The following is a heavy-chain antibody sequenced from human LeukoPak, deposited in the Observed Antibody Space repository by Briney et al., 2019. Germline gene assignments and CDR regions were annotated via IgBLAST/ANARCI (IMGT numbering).Heavy chain of an antibody. Sequence: SQTLSLTCTVSGGSISSGAYYWSWIRQHPGKGLEWIGYIYYSGSTYYNPPLKSRLTISVDTSKNQFSLKLSSVAAADTAVYYCARTVENYFDYWGQGTLVTVSS. D-gene: IGHD6-19*01. CDR3: ARTVENYFDY. CDR1: GGSISSGAYY. V-gene: IGHV4-31*03. CDR2: IYYSGST. J-gene: IGHJ4*02.